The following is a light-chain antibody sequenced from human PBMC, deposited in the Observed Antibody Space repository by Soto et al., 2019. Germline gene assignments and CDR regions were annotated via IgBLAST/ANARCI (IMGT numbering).Light chain of an antibody. CDR1: SSDVGGYNY. CDR2: EVS. Sequence: QSALTQPASVSGSPGQSITISCTGTSSDVGGYNYVSWYQQHPGQAPKLMIYEVSNRPSGVSDRFSGSKSGNTASLTISGLQAEDEADYYCSSYTSSNIYGFGTGTQLTVL. J-gene: IGLJ1*01. CDR3: SSYTSSNIYG. V-gene: IGLV2-14*01.